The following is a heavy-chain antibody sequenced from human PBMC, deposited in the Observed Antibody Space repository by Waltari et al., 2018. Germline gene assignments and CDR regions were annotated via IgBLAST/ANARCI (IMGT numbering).Heavy chain of an antibody. CDR1: GYTFTSYD. D-gene: IGHD6-13*01. CDR3: ARDAKRGSWYKMGLGY. V-gene: IGHV1-8*01. J-gene: IGHJ4*02. Sequence: QVQLVQSGAEVKKPGASVKVSCKASGYTFTSYDINWVRQATGQGLEWMGWMNPNSGNTGYAQKFQGRVTMTTDTSTSTAYMELRSLRSDDTAVYYCARDAKRGSWYKMGLGYWGQGTLVTVSS. CDR2: MNPNSGNT.